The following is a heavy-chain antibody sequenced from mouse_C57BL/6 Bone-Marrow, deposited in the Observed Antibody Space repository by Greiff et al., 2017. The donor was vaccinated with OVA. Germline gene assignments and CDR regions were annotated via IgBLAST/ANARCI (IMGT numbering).Heavy chain of an antibody. CDR3: TSYGSFAY. J-gene: IGHJ2*01. CDR2: IDPENGDT. Sequence: VQLQQSGAELVRPGASVKLSCTASGFNIKDDYMHWVKQRPEQGLEWIGWIDPENGDTEYASKFQGKATITSDTSSNTAYLQLSSLTSEDTAVYYCTSYGSFAYWGQGTPLTVSS. CDR1: GFNIKDDY. V-gene: IGHV14-4*01. D-gene: IGHD2-1*01.